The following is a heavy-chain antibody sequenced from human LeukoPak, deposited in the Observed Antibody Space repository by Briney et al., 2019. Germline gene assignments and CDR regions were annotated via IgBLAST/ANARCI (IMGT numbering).Heavy chain of an antibody. CDR3: ARLPGVGSSCLKDY. CDR1: GFTFSSYS. Sequence: GGSLRLSCAASGFTFSSYSVSWVRQAPGKGLEWVSSISSSSSYIYYADSVKGRFTISRDNAKNSLYLQMNSLRAEDTAVYYCARLPGVGSSCLKDYWGQGTLVTVSS. V-gene: IGHV3-21*01. D-gene: IGHD6-13*01. J-gene: IGHJ4*02. CDR2: ISSSSSYI.